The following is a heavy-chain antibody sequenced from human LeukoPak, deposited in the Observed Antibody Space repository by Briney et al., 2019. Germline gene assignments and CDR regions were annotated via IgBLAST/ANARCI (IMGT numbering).Heavy chain of an antibody. V-gene: IGHV3-23*01. Sequence: GSLRLSFAASGFTFSSYAMSWVRQAPGKGLEWVSAISGSGGSTYYADSVKGRFTISRDNSKNTLYLQMNSLRAEDTAVYYCAKDRPNYYDSSGYYFGDYFDYWGQGTLVTVSS. CDR2: ISGSGGST. D-gene: IGHD3-22*01. J-gene: IGHJ4*02. CDR3: AKDRPNYYDSSGYYFGDYFDY. CDR1: GFTFSSYA.